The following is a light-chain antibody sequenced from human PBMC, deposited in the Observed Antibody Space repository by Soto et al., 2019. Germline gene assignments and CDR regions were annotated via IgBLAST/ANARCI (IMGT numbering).Light chain of an antibody. V-gene: IGLV2-14*01. J-gene: IGLJ3*02. Sequence: QSALTQPASVSGSAGQSITISCSGTMRDVGAYNLVSWYQQHPGTAPKLIIYEVRNRPSGISSRFSGSRSGNTASLTISGLQSEDEGDYYCSAYTAGSTLVFGGGTKLTV. CDR3: SAYTAGSTLV. CDR2: EVR. CDR1: MRDVGAYNL.